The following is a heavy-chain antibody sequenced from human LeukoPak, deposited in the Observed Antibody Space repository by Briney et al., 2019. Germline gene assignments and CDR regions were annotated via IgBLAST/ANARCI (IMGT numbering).Heavy chain of an antibody. V-gene: IGHV4-39*01. D-gene: IGHD2-2*01. J-gene: IGHJ3*02. Sequence: SETLSLTCTVSGGSISSSSYYWGWIRQPPGKGLEWIGSIYYSGSTYYNPSLKSRVTISVDTSKNQFSLKLSSVTAADTAVYYCARFAPPDIVVGGAFDIWGQGTMVTVSS. CDR2: IYYSGST. CDR3: ARFAPPDIVVGGAFDI. CDR1: GGSISSSSYY.